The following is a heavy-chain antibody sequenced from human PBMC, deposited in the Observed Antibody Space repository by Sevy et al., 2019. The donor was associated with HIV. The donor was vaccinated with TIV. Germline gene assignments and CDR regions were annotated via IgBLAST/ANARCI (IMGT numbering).Heavy chain of an antibody. CDR2: ISTYYGHT. CDR3: AKDLEPKSPAGTGYWFDP. D-gene: IGHD6-19*01. Sequence: ASVKVSCKASGYSFPSYGVTWVRQAPGQGLEWMGWISTYYGHTNYAQRLQGRVTMTTETSTNTGYMELTSLTSDDTAVYYCAKDLEPKSPAGTGYWFDPWGQGTLVTVSS. J-gene: IGHJ5*02. CDR1: GYSFPSYG. V-gene: IGHV1-18*01.